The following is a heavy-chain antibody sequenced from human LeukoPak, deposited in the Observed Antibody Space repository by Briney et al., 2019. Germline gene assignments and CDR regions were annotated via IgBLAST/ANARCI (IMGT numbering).Heavy chain of an antibody. CDR2: ISSSSSYI. CDR3: AREHQGYSSGWYPRY. Sequence: PGGSLRLSCAAFGFTFSSYSMNWVRQAPGKGLEWVSSISSSSSYIYYADSVKGRFTISRDNAKNSLYLQMNSLRAEDTAVYYCAREHQGYSSGWYPRYWGQGTLVTVSS. D-gene: IGHD6-19*01. CDR1: GFTFSSYS. V-gene: IGHV3-21*01. J-gene: IGHJ4*02.